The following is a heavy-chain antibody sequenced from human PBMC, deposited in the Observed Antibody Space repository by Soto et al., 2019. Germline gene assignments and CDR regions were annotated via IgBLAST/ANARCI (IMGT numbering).Heavy chain of an antibody. D-gene: IGHD3-22*01. CDR2: ISAYNGNT. CDR1: GYTFTSYG. CDR3: ARDPLGYYDSSGQSMGFDY. J-gene: IGHJ4*02. Sequence: QVQLVQSGAEVKKPGASVEVSCKASGYTFTSYGISWVRQAPGQGLEWMGWISAYNGNTNYAQKLQGRVTMTTDTSTSTAYMELRSLRSDDTAVYYCARDPLGYYDSSGQSMGFDYWGQGTLVTVSS. V-gene: IGHV1-18*01.